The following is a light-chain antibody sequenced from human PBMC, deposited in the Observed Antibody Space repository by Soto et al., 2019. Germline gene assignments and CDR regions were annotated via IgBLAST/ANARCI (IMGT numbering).Light chain of an antibody. Sequence: DIQMTQSPSTLSASVGDRVPIPCRASQSISTWLAWYQQKPGKDPKLLIYDASSLESGVPSRFSGSGSGTEFTLTISRLEPEDFAVYYCKQYDNSITFGKGTRLEIK. CDR3: KQYDNSIT. CDR2: DAS. J-gene: IGKJ5*01. V-gene: IGKV1-5*01. CDR1: QSISTW.